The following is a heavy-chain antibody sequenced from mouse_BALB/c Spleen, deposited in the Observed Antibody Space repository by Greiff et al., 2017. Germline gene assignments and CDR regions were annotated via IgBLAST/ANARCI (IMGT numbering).Heavy chain of an antibody. D-gene: IGHD1-1*01. V-gene: IGHV3-2*02. CDR1: GYSITSDYA. CDR3: ARYDYGSSYGAMDY. CDR2: ISYSGST. J-gene: IGHJ4*01. Sequence: VQLKESGPGLVKPSQSLSLTCTVTGYSITSDYAWNWIRQFPGNKLEWMGYISYSGSTSYNPSLKSRISITRDTSKNQFFLQLNSVTTEDTATYYCARYDYGSSYGAMDYWGQGTSVTVSS.